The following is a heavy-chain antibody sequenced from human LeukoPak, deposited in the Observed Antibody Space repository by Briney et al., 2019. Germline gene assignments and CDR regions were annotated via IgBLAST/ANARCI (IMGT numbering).Heavy chain of an antibody. CDR2: IYHSGST. CDR1: GYSISSGYY. Sequence: SETLSLTCTVSGYSISSGYYWGWIRQPPGKGLEWIGSIYHSGSTYYNPSLKSRVTISVDTSKNQFSLKLSSVTAADTAVYYCARLPHNWGKLDYWGQGTLVTVSS. V-gene: IGHV4-38-2*02. CDR3: ARLPHNWGKLDY. J-gene: IGHJ4*02. D-gene: IGHD7-27*01.